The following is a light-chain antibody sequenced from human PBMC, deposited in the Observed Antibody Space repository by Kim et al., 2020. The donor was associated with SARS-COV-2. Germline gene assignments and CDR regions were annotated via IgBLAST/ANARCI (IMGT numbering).Light chain of an antibody. Sequence: IVMTQSPATLSVSPGERATLSCRASQSVSNNLAWYQQKPGQAPRLVIYGASTRATGIPARFSGSGSGTEFTLTISSLQSEDFAVYYCQQYNDWPPGDTFGQGTKLEIK. J-gene: IGKJ2*01. CDR2: GAS. CDR3: QQYNDWPPGDT. CDR1: QSVSNN. V-gene: IGKV3-15*01.